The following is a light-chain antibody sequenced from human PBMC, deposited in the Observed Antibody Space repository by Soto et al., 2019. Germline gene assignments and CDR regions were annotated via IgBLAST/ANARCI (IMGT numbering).Light chain of an antibody. V-gene: IGKV1-39*01. CDR3: QQSYSTIT. J-gene: IGKJ5*01. CDR2: AAS. Sequence: DIQMPQSPSSLSASVGDRVTITCRASQSINNYLNWYQQKPGKAPKLLIYAASSLQSGVPSRFSGSGSGTDFTLTISSLQPEDFATYYCQQSYSTITFGQGTRLEI. CDR1: QSINNY.